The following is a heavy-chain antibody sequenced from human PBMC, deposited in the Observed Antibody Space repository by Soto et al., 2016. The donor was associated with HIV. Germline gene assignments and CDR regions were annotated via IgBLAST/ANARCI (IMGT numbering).Heavy chain of an antibody. CDR3: VSYGY. J-gene: IGHJ4*02. D-gene: IGHD3-16*01. CDR2: ILPNTGGT. CDR1: GGTFSSYA. V-gene: IGHV1-2*02. Sequence: QVQLVQSGAEVKKPGSSVKVSCKASGGTFSSYAISWVRQAPGQGLEWMGWILPNTGGTKYAQNLQGRVTMTRNTSISTAYMEVTSLRSDDTAVYYCVSYGYWGQGTLVTASS.